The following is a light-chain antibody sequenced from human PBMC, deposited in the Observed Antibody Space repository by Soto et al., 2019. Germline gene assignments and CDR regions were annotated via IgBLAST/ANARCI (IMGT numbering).Light chain of an antibody. Sequence: EIVMTQSPATLSLSPGQRATLSCRASQSVSSKLAWYQQRPGQAPRLLIYSASTRATGIPARFSGSGSGTEFTLTISSLQSEDFAVYYCHQYNHLLTWTSRHGTKVDIK. J-gene: IGKJ1*01. V-gene: IGKV3-15*01. CDR1: QSVSSK. CDR3: HQYNHLLTWT. CDR2: SAS.